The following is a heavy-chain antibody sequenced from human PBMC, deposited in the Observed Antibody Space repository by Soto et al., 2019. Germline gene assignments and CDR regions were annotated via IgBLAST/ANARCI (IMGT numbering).Heavy chain of an antibody. D-gene: IGHD2-21*01. CDR1: KFTFSSYS. V-gene: IGHV3-21*01. CDR2: ISSNSNYI. J-gene: IGHJ4*02. Sequence: EVQLVESGGGLVKPGGSLRLSCAASKFTFSSYSMNWVRQAPGKGLEWVSSISSNSNYIYYADSVKGRFTISRDNAKNSLYLQMNSLRAEDTAVYYCARDLGGDDPGIDYWGQGTLLTVSS. CDR3: ARDLGGDDPGIDY.